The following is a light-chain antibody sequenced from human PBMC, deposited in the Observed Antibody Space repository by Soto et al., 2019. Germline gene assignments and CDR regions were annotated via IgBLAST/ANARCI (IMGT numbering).Light chain of an antibody. J-gene: IGKJ1*01. CDR2: WAS. V-gene: IGKV4-1*01. CDR1: QSVLYSSDNKNY. CDR3: QQYYSSSWT. Sequence: DIVMTQSPDSLAVSLGERATINCKSSQSVLYSSDNKNYLAWYQQKPGQPPKLLIYWASTRESGVPDRFSGSGSGTDFTLTISSLQAEDVAVYHCQQYYSSSWTFGQGTKVEFK.